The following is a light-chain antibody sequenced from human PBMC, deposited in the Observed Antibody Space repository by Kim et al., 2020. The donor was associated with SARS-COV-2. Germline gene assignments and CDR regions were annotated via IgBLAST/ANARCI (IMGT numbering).Light chain of an antibody. V-gene: IGKV3-11*01. CDR3: QQRGNWPPALT. CDR2: DAS. CDR1: RSGGSS. Sequence: PAEGAALSCRTSRSGGSSLAWYQQKPGQAPRLLLYDASIRAASIPARFSGSGSWTEFTLTIGSLEPREFSTYYCQQRGNWPPALTFGRGTKVDIK. J-gene: IGKJ4*01.